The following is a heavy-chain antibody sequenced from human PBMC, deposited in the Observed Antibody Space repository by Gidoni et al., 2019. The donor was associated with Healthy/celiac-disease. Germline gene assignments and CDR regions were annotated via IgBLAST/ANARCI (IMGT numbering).Heavy chain of an antibody. J-gene: IGHJ6*02. CDR1: GFTFSIYA. CDR3: AKAVGTARYYYYGMDV. V-gene: IGHV3-23*01. D-gene: IGHD1-1*01. CDR2: ISGSGGSK. Sequence: EVQLLESGAGLVQPCGSLTLSFASSGFTFSIYAMSWVRQAPGKGMEWVSAISGSGGSKYYADSVKGRFTISRDNSKNTLYLQMNSLRAEDTAVYYCAKAVGTARYYYYGMDVWGQGTTVTVSS.